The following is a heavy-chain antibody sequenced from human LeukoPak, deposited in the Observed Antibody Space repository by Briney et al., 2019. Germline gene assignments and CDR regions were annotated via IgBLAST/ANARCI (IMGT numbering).Heavy chain of an antibody. V-gene: IGHV1-24*01. CDR1: GYTLTELS. CDR2: FDPEDGET. D-gene: IGHD1-1*01. Sequence: ASVKVSCKVSGYTLTELSMHWVRQAPGKGLEWMGGFDPEDGETIYAQKFQGRVTMTEDTSTDTAYMELSSLRSEDTAVYYCARAGAQLELGEPDWFDPWGQGTLVTVSS. CDR3: ARAGAQLELGEPDWFDP. J-gene: IGHJ5*02.